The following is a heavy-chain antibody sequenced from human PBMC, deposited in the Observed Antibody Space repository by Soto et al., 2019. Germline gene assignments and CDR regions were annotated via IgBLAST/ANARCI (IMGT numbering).Heavy chain of an antibody. CDR3: AKDQFQRRSPLRDWFDP. Sequence: QVRLVQSGTEVKKPGASVKVSCKASGYTFTLYGITWVRQAPGQGLEWMGWISAYNGNTNYAQKLQGRVTMTTDTSTSTAYMELRSLRSDDTAVYYCAKDQFQRRSPLRDWFDPWGQGTLVTVSS. V-gene: IGHV1-18*01. CDR1: GYTFTLYG. CDR2: ISAYNGNT. J-gene: IGHJ5*02.